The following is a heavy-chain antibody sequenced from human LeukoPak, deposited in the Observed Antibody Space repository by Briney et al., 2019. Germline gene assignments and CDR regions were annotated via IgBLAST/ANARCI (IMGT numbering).Heavy chain of an antibody. V-gene: IGHV1-46*01. CDR1: GYTFTSYY. D-gene: IGHD1-26*01. CDR3: AREGGDYSGSPRSGFDI. Sequence: ASVKVSCKASGYTFTSYYMHWVRQAPGQGLEWRGIINPSGGSTSYAQKFQGRVTMTRDTSTSTVYMELSSLRSEDTAVYYCAREGGDYSGSPRSGFDIWGQGTMVTVSS. CDR2: INPSGGST. J-gene: IGHJ3*02.